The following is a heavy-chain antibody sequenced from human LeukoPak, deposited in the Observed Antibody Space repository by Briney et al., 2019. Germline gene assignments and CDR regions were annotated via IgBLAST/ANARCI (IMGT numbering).Heavy chain of an antibody. V-gene: IGHV1-69*13. CDR3: ARGRTRYSSSFNYYYYYMDV. D-gene: IGHD6-6*01. J-gene: IGHJ6*03. Sequence: SVKVSCKASGGTFSSYAISWVRQAPGQGLEWMGGIIPIFGTANYAQKFQGRVTITADESTSTAYMELSSLRSEDTAVYYCARGRTRYSSSFNYYYYYMDVWGKGTTVTVSS. CDR1: GGTFSSYA. CDR2: IIPIFGTA.